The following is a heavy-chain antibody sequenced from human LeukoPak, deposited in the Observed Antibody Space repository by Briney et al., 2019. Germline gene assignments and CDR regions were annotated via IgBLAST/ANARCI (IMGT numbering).Heavy chain of an antibody. J-gene: IGHJ5*02. Sequence: SETLSLTCAVYGGSFSGYYWSWIRQPPGKGLEWIGSIYYSGSTYYNPSLKSRVTISVDTSKNQFSLKLSSVTAADTAVYYCARAVGYCSSTSCYPKYNWFDPWGQGTLVTVSS. D-gene: IGHD2-2*01. CDR1: GGSFSGYY. CDR3: ARAVGYCSSTSCYPKYNWFDP. CDR2: IYYSGST. V-gene: IGHV4-34*01.